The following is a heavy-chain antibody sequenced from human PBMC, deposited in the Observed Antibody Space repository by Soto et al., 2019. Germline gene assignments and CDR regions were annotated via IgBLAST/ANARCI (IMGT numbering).Heavy chain of an antibody. J-gene: IGHJ4*02. CDR3: ARGSSGWPPPLDY. CDR1: GGPISSYY. CDR2: IYYSGST. D-gene: IGHD6-19*01. V-gene: IGHV4-59*01. Sequence: QVQLQESGPGLVKPSETLSLNCTVSGGPISSYYWSWIRQSPGKGLEWIGYIYYSGSTNYNPSLKPRVTTSVHTSKTPFSLELSSVTAADTAVYYCARGSSGWPPPLDYWGQGTLVTVSS.